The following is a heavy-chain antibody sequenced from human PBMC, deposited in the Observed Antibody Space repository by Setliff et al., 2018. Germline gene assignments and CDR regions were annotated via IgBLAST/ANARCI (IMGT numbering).Heavy chain of an antibody. CDR2: VTIYNGNT. CDR1: GYTFNNYG. D-gene: IGHD3-10*01. V-gene: IGHV1-18*01. CDR3: ARVESMVRGKNILRHFDY. J-gene: IGHJ4*02. Sequence: VSCKASGYTFNNYGVAWVRQAPGQGLDWMGWVTIYNGNTKYAQNLQGRLTLSTDRSTNTVYMELGSLTTDDTAIYYCARVESMVRGKNILRHFDYWGQGTQVTVSS.